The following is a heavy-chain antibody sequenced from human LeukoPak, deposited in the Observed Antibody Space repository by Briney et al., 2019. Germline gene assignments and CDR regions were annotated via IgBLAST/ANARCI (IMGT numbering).Heavy chain of an antibody. CDR2: IDEDGSEK. V-gene: IGHV3-7*01. D-gene: IGHD6-19*01. Sequence: PGGSLRLSCAVSGFTFNTFWMSWVRQAPGKGLEWVANIDEDGSEKYYVESVKGRFTISRDNAKNTLYLQMNSLRAEDTAVYYCAKGGQWLDIGNFDYWGQGTLVTVSS. CDR1: GFTFNTFW. J-gene: IGHJ4*02. CDR3: AKGGQWLDIGNFDY.